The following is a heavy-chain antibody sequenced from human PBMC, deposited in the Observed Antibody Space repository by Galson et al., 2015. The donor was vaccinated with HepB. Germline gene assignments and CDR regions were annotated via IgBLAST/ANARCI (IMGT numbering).Heavy chain of an antibody. Sequence: SLRLSCAASGFTFDDYTMHWVRQAPGKGLEWVSLISWDGGSTYYADSVKGRFTIYRDNSKNSLYLQMNSLRTEDTALYYCAKDTEYDSRSVGIDYWGQGTLVTVSS. CDR3: AKDTEYDSRSVGIDY. V-gene: IGHV3-43*01. D-gene: IGHD3-22*01. CDR1: GFTFDDYT. CDR2: ISWDGGST. J-gene: IGHJ4*02.